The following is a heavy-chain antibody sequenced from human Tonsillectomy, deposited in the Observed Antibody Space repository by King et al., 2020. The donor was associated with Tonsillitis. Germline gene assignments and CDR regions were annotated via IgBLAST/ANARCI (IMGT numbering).Heavy chain of an antibody. D-gene: IGHD6-13*01. CDR1: GFTVSSNY. Sequence: DVQLVESGGGLVQPGGSLRLSCAASGFTVSSNYMSWVRQVPGKGLEWGSVIYSGGNTYYADFVKGRFTISRHNSKNTLYLQMNSLRAEDTAVYYCARTPGISVYYGLDVWGQGTTVTVSS. J-gene: IGHJ6*02. V-gene: IGHV3-53*04. CDR3: ARTPGISVYYGLDV. CDR2: IYSGGNT.